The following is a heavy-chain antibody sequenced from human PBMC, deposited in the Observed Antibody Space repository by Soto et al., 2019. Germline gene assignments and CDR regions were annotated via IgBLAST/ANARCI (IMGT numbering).Heavy chain of an antibody. J-gene: IGHJ6*02. Sequence: EASVKVSCKASGYTFTNYGITWVRQAPGQGLEWMGWISAYNGNTIYAQKLQGRVTMTTDTSTSTAYMDLRSLRSDDTAVYYCARLCEGIYCGGDYGMDVWGQGTTVTVSS. V-gene: IGHV1-18*01. CDR3: ARLCEGIYCGGDYGMDV. CDR2: ISAYNGNT. CDR1: GYTFTNYG. D-gene: IGHD2-21*01.